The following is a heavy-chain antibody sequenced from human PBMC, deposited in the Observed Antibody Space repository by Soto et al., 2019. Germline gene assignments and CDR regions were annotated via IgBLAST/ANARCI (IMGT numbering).Heavy chain of an antibody. V-gene: IGHV3-23*01. CDR2: ISGSGGST. CDR3: AKDSSGWPYYCDY. J-gene: IGHJ4*02. D-gene: IGHD6-19*01. CDR1: GFTFSSYA. Sequence: PGRSMRLSCAPSGFTFSSYAMSWVRPDPGKGLEWVSAISGSGGSTYYADSVKGRFTISRDNSKNTLYLQMNSLRAEDTAVYYGAKDSSGWPYYCDYWGQGTLVTVSS.